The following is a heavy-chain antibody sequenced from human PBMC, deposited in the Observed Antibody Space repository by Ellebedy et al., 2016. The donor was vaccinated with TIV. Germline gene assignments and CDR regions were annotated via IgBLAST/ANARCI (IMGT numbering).Heavy chain of an antibody. CDR3: ARGGVGRYCTNGVCLQALDY. D-gene: IGHD2-8*01. CDR2: ISSSSNYI. V-gene: IGHV3-21*01. J-gene: IGHJ4*02. Sequence: GESLKISCAASGFTFRSYSMNWVRQAPGKGLEWVSSISSSSNYIYCADSVKGRFTISRDNSKNTLYLQMNSLRAEDTAVYYCARGGVGRYCTNGVCLQALDYWGQGTLVTVSS. CDR1: GFTFRSYS.